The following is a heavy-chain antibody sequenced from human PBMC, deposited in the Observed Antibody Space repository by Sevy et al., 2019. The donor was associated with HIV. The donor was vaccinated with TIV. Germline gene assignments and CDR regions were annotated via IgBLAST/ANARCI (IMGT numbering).Heavy chain of an antibody. V-gene: IGHV3-7*01. Sequence: GGSLRLSCAASGFTFNTYWMTWVRQAPGKGLEWVANIKRDGSQKNNVDSVKGRFTISRENDKNSLYLQMNSLRAEDTAIYYCARDGYNNGWYKGFDYWGQGILVTVSS. J-gene: IGHJ4*02. CDR2: IKRDGSQK. CDR1: GFTFNTYW. CDR3: ARDGYNNGWYKGFDY. D-gene: IGHD6-19*01.